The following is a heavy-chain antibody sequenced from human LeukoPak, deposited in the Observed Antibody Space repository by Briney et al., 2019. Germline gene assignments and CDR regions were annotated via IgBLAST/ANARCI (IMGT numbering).Heavy chain of an antibody. CDR3: ATQILKYYGHDY. CDR2: IIPILGIA. D-gene: IGHD3-3*01. J-gene: IGHJ4*02. V-gene: IGHV1-69*04. Sequence: SVKVSCKASGGTFSSYVISWVRQAPGQGLEWMGGIIPILGIANYAQKFQGRVTITADKSTSTAYMELSSLRSEDTAVYYCATQILKYYGHDYWGQGTLVTVSS. CDR1: GGTFSSYV.